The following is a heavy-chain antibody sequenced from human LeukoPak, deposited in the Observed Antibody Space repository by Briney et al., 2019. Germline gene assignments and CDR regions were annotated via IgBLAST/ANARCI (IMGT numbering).Heavy chain of an antibody. CDR2: IYYSGST. CDR1: SGSISSSSYY. V-gene: IGHV4-39*01. Sequence: PSETQSLTCTVSSGSISSSSYYWGWIRQPPGKGLEWIGSIYYSGSTYYNPSLKSRVTISVDTSKNQFSLKLSSVTAADTAVYYCARHGSGWYHFDYWGQGTLVTVSS. CDR3: ARHGSGWYHFDY. D-gene: IGHD6-19*01. J-gene: IGHJ4*02.